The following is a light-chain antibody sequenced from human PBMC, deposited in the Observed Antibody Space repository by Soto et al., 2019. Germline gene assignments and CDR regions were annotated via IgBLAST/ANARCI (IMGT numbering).Light chain of an antibody. Sequence: EVVMAQSPATLSVSPGERVTLSCRASQSINNDLAWYQKKVGQGPRLLIYGASTRATCIPARFSGSGAGTEFTLTISNLQTEDSAVYYCQQYNKWPPLTFGGGTKVEI. CDR2: GAS. CDR1: QSINND. V-gene: IGKV3-15*01. CDR3: QQYNKWPPLT. J-gene: IGKJ4*01.